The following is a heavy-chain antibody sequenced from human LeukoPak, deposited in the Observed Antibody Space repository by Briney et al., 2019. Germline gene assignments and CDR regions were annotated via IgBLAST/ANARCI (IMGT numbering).Heavy chain of an antibody. J-gene: IGHJ4*02. CDR1: GYTFTSYY. V-gene: IGHV1-46*01. CDR3: AREGDSGYDSGRRETWLLLI. Sequence: ASVTVSCKASGYTFTSYYMHWVRQAPGQGLEWMGIINPSGGSTSYAQKFQGRVTMTWDTSTSTVYMELSSLRSEDTAVYYCAREGDSGYDSGRRETWLLLIWGQGTLVTPSA. D-gene: IGHD5-12*01. CDR2: INPSGGST.